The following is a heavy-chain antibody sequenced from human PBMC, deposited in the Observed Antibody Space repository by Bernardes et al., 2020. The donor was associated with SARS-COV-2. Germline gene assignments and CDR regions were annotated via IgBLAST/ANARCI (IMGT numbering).Heavy chain of an antibody. Sequence: SETLSLTCAVYGGSLSGYYWNWIRQPPGKGLEWIGEINYSGSTNYNPSLKSRVTISVDTSKNQFSLKLSSVTAADTAVYYCARAVWDIWYFDLWGRGTLVTVSS. V-gene: IGHV4-34*01. J-gene: IGHJ2*01. D-gene: IGHD1-26*01. CDR1: GGSLSGYY. CDR3: ARAVWDIWYFDL. CDR2: INYSGST.